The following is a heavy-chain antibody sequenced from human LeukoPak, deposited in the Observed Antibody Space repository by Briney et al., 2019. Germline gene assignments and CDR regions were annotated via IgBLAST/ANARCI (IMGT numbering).Heavy chain of an antibody. J-gene: IGHJ4*02. V-gene: IGHV1-24*01. CDR1: GYTLTELS. CDR3: ATLYPLSGYFDY. CDR2: FDPEDGET. Sequence: ASVKVSCKVSGYTLTELSMHWVRQAPGKGLEWMGGFDPEDGETIYAQKFQGRVTMTEDTSTDTAYMELSSLRSEDTAVYYCATLYPLSGYFDYWGQGTLVTVSS. D-gene: IGHD3-3*01.